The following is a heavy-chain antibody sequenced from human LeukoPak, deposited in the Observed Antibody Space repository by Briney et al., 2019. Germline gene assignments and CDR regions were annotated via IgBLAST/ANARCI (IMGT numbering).Heavy chain of an antibody. CDR3: ARVASGSWNWFDP. D-gene: IGHD1-26*01. CDR1: GFIFSSYW. Sequence: GGSLRLSCAASGFIFSSYWMHWVRQAPGKGLVWVSRINFDGRNTSYADSVKGRFTISRDNARNTVFLQMGSLRAEDTAVYYCARVASGSWNWFDPWGQGTLVTV. V-gene: IGHV3-74*01. CDR2: INFDGRNT. J-gene: IGHJ5*02.